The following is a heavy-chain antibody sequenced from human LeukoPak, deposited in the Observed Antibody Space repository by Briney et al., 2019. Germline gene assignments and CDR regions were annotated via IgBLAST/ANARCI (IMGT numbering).Heavy chain of an antibody. V-gene: IGHV3-15*01. CDR3: AKVDDFWSGYCDY. CDR1: GFTFSNAW. D-gene: IGHD3-3*01. J-gene: IGHJ4*02. CDR2: IKSKTDGGTT. Sequence: GGSLRLSCAASGFTFSNAWMSWVRLAPGKGLEWVGRIKSKTDGGTTDYAAPVKGRFTISRDDSKNTLYLQMNSLRAEDTAVYYCAKVDDFWSGYCDYWGQGTLVTVSS.